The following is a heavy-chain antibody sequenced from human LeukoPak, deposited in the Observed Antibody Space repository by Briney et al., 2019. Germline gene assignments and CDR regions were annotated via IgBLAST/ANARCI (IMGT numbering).Heavy chain of an antibody. J-gene: IGHJ5*02. Sequence: GGSLRLSCAASGFTFSSYAMSWVRQAQGKGLEWVSVISGSGGSTYYADSVKGRFTISRDNSKNTLYLQMNSLRAEDTAVYYCAKDPGGWAYNWFDPWGQRTLVTVSS. CDR2: ISGSGGST. CDR3: AKDPGGWAYNWFDP. V-gene: IGHV3-23*01. D-gene: IGHD3-16*01. CDR1: GFTFSSYA.